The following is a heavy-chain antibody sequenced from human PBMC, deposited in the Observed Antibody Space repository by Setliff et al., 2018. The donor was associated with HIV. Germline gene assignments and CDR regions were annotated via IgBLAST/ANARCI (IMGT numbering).Heavy chain of an antibody. Sequence: SETLSLTCAVYGGSFNGYYWSWIRQPPGKGLEWIGEINHSGSTNYNPSLKSRVTMSVDKSKHQFSLRLSSVTAADTAVYYCARARRAGSGPKYFQHWGQGTLVTVSS. CDR2: INHSGST. V-gene: IGHV4-34*01. D-gene: IGHD2-15*01. CDR3: ARARRAGSGPKYFQH. J-gene: IGHJ1*01. CDR1: GGSFNGYY.